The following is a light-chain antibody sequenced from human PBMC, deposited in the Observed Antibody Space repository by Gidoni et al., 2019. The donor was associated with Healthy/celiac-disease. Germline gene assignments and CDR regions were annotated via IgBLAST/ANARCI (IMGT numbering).Light chain of an antibody. CDR3: QQYSSTPYT. CDR1: QSVLYSSNNKNY. Sequence: DIVMTQSPDSLAVSLGERATINCKSSQSVLYSSNNKNYLAWYQQKPGQPPKLLIYWASTRESGVPDRFSGSGSGTDFTLTISSLQAEDVAVYYCQQYSSTPYTFXXXTKLEIK. J-gene: IGKJ2*01. CDR2: WAS. V-gene: IGKV4-1*01.